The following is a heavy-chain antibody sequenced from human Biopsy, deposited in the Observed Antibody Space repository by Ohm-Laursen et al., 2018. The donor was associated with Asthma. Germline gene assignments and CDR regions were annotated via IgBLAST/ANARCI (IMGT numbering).Heavy chain of an antibody. Sequence: SAKVSCKAPGGTFSNFAIRWVRQAPGQGLEWLGGIMPVFGTTNYAQKFQGRVTINADESTSTAYMEVTSLRSEDTAIYYCARCQVGYSSGWSLLLKKIYYSGMDVWGQGTAVTVSS. D-gene: IGHD6-19*01. CDR3: ARCQVGYSSGWSLLLKKIYYSGMDV. J-gene: IGHJ6*02. V-gene: IGHV1-69*13. CDR2: IMPVFGTT. CDR1: GGTFSNFA.